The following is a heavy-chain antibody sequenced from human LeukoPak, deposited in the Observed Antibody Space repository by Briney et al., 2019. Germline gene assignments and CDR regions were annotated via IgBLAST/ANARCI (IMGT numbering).Heavy chain of an antibody. J-gene: IGHJ4*02. V-gene: IGHV3-66*01. Sequence: GGSLRLSCAASGFTVNRNYMIWVRQAPGKGLECVSVIYSGGTTWYADSVKGRFTISRDTNTLCLQMNSLRAEDTAVYYCARDQGGIRYFDWLPIWAFDYWGQGTLVTVSS. D-gene: IGHD3-9*01. CDR3: ARDQGGIRYFDWLPIWAFDY. CDR2: IYSGGTT. CDR1: GFTVNRNY.